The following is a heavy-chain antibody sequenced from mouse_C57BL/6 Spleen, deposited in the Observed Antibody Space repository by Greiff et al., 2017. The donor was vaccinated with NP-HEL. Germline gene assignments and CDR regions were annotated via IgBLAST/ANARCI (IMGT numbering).Heavy chain of an antibody. CDR2: IYPGNSDT. J-gene: IGHJ4*01. CDR1: GYTFTSYW. Sequence: VQLQQSGTVLARPGASVKMSCKTSGYTFTSYWMHWVKQRPGQGLEWIGAIYPGNSDTSYNQKFKGKAKLTAVTSASTAYMELSSLTNEDSAVYYCTRSFYYGSYYAMDYWGQGTSVTVSS. V-gene: IGHV1-5*01. D-gene: IGHD1-1*01. CDR3: TRSFYYGSYYAMDY.